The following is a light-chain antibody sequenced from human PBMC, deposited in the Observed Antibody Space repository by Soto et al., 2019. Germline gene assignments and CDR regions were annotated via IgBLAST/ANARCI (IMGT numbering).Light chain of an antibody. CDR3: QKYYSYPWT. Sequence: IQMTQSPSFLSASVGDRVTITCRASQGISSYLAWYQQKPGKAPKLLIYAASTLQSGVPSRFSGSGSGTDFTLTISCLQSEEFATYYCQKYYSYPWTFGQGTKVAIK. CDR1: QGISSY. CDR2: AAS. J-gene: IGKJ1*01. V-gene: IGKV1-8*01.